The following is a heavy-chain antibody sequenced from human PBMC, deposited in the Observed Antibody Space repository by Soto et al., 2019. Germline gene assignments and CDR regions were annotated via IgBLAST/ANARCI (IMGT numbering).Heavy chain of an antibody. CDR2: IIPILGIA. J-gene: IGHJ5*02. Sequence: ASVKVSCKASGGTFSSYTISWVRQAPGQGLEWMGRIIPILGIANYAQKFQGRVTITADKSTSTAYMELSSLRSEDTAVYYCAIDVSIFGVVTLSGPWGQGTLDTVSS. D-gene: IGHD3-3*01. CDR1: GGTFSSYT. CDR3: AIDVSIFGVVTLSGP. V-gene: IGHV1-69*04.